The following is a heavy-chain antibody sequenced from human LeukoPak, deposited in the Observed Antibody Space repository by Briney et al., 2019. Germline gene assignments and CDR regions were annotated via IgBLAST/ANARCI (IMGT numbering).Heavy chain of an antibody. Sequence: HPGGSLRLSCAASGFTFSSYWMSWVRQAPGKGLEWVANIKQDGSEKYYVDSVKGRFTISRGNAKNSLYLQMNSLRAEDTAVYYCARPIMITFGGVIGFGYWGQGTLVTVSS. CDR3: ARPIMITFGGVIGFGY. V-gene: IGHV3-7*01. J-gene: IGHJ4*02. D-gene: IGHD3-16*02. CDR1: GFTFSSYW. CDR2: IKQDGSEK.